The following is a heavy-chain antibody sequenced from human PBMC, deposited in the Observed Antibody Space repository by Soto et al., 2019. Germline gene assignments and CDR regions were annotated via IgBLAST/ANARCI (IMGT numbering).Heavy chain of an antibody. CDR1: GGSMSSSNW. J-gene: IGHJ4*02. CDR2: IYHSGST. Sequence: QVQLQESGPGLVKPSGTLSLTCAVSGGSMSSSNWCSWVRQPPGKGLEWIGEIYHSGSTNYNPSLKSPVPMSVDKSKNQFSLKLTSVTAADAAVYFFATTPVTLYYFEYWGQGTLVTVSS. D-gene: IGHD4-17*01. V-gene: IGHV4-4*02. CDR3: ATTPVTLYYFEY.